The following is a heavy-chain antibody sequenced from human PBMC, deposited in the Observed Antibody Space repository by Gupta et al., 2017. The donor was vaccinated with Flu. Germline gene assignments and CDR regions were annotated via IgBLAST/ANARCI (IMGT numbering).Heavy chain of an antibody. D-gene: IGHD5-12*01. Sequence: QVQLQESGPGLVKPSQTLSPPRTVAGGSTSRGGYYWSWIRQHPGKGLEWIGYIYYSGSTYYNPSLKSRVTISVDTSKNQFSLKLSSVTAADTAVYYCARESRELSHSGYDIPAISWGQGTLVTVSS. CDR1: GGSTSRGGYY. CDR3: ARESRELSHSGYDIPAIS. V-gene: IGHV4-31*03. J-gene: IGHJ5*02. CDR2: IYYSGST.